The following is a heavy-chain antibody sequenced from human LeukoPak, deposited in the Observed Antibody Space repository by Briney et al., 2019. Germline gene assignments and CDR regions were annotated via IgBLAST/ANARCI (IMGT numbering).Heavy chain of an antibody. CDR1: GGSISSSSYY. J-gene: IGHJ6*03. D-gene: IGHD3-10*01. Sequence: SGTLSLTCIVSGGSISSSSYYWGWIRQPPGKGLEWIGYIYHSGSTYYNPSLKRRVTISVDRSKNQFSLKLSSVTAADTAVYYCARVGNQDYYGSGSWPPRYYYYMDVWGKGTTVTVSS. V-gene: IGHV4-39*07. CDR3: ARVGNQDYYGSGSWPPRYYYYMDV. CDR2: IYHSGST.